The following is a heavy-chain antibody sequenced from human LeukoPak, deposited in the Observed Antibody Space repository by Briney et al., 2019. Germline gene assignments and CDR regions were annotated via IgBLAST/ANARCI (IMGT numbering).Heavy chain of an antibody. CDR2: ISYDGSNK. V-gene: IGHV3-30-3*01. D-gene: IGHD2-15*01. CDR3: ARVPVVAATEDY. CDR1: GFTFSAYA. J-gene: IGHJ4*02. Sequence: GGSLRLSCAASGFTFSAYAMHWVRQAPGKGLEWVAVISYDGSNKYYADSVKGRFTISRDNSKNTLYLQMNSLRAEDTAVYYCARVPVVAATEDYWGQGTLVTVSS.